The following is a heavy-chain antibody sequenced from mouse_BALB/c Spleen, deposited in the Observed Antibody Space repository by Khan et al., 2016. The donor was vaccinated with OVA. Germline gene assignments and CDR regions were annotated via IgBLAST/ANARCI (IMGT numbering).Heavy chain of an antibody. V-gene: IGHV5-6-4*01. Sequence: EVELVESGGGLVRPGGSLKLSCAASGFSFTSYTMSWVRQTPEKRLEWVATISSGSTYTYYPDSVKGRFTISRDNAKNTLYLQMSSLKSEDTARCYCTRVGKYAYWYFDVWGGGTTVTVSS. D-gene: IGHD2-1*01. CDR2: ISSGSTYT. J-gene: IGHJ1*01. CDR1: GFSFTSYT. CDR3: TRVGKYAYWYFDV.